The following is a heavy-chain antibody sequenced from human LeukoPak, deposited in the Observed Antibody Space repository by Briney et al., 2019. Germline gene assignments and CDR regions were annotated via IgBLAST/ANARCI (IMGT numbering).Heavy chain of an antibody. CDR3: VRSGLVYFDY. CDR1: GFTFSSYT. V-gene: IGHV3-21*01. Sequence: GGSLRLSCAASGFTFSSYTMNWVRQAPGKGLEWVSSISSSSSYIYYADSVKGRFTISRDNAKNSLYLQMNSLRAEDTAVYYCVRSGLVYFDYWGQGTLVTVSS. CDR2: ISSSSSYI. D-gene: IGHD2-8*02. J-gene: IGHJ4*02.